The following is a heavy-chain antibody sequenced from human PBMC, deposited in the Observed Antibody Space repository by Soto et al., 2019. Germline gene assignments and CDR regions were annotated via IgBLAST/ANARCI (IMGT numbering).Heavy chain of an antibody. CDR3: ARDRYEWNHVGYYYGMDV. J-gene: IGHJ6*02. V-gene: IGHV1-3*01. Sequence: QVQLVQSGAEVKKPGASVKVSCKASGYTFRNHGMHWVRQAPGQRLEWMGRINAGNDDTENSQKFQGRVTITRDTSANTAYMELSSLRSEDTAVYFCARDRYEWNHVGYYYGMDVWGHGTTVTVSS. CDR2: INAGNDDT. CDR1: GYTFRNHG. D-gene: IGHD1-26*01.